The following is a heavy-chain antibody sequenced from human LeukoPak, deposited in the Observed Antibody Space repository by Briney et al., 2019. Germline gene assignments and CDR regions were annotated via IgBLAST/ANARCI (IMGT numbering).Heavy chain of an antibody. J-gene: IGHJ2*01. D-gene: IGHD6-13*01. CDR2: ISSSSPTI. V-gene: IGHV3-48*01. Sequence: GGSLRLSCAASGFTSSSFGMNWVRQAPGKGLEWVSYISSSSPTIYYADSVKGRFTISRDNAKNSLYLQMNTLRAEDTAVYYCARAGYSSTWYSRYFDLWGRGTLVTVSS. CDR1: GFTSSSFG. CDR3: ARAGYSSTWYSRYFDL.